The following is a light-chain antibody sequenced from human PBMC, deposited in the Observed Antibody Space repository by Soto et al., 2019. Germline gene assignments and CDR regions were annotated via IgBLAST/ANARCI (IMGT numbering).Light chain of an antibody. V-gene: IGKV3-20*01. CDR2: GAS. CDR3: QQYGSSPPP. J-gene: IGKJ4*01. Sequence: EIVLTQSPGTLSLSPGERATLSCRASQKVYNNYLAWYQQKPGQAPRLLINGASSRATGIPDRFSGSGSGTDFTLTISRLEPEDFAVYYCQQYGSSPPPFGGGTKVAIQ. CDR1: QKVYNNY.